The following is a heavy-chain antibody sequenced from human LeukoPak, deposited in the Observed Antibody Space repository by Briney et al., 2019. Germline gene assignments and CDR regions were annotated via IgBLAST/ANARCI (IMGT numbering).Heavy chain of an antibody. CDR1: GFTFSSHW. CDR3: ARAASCGGDCSSSYLQH. D-gene: IGHD2-21*02. CDR2: INSDGSST. V-gene: IGHV3-74*01. Sequence: GGSLRLSCAASGFTFSSHWMHWVRQAPGKGLVWVSHINSDGSSTTYADSVKGRFTISRDNAKNTLYLQMNSLRAEDMAVYYCARAASCGGDCSSSYLQHWGQGTLVTVSS. J-gene: IGHJ1*01.